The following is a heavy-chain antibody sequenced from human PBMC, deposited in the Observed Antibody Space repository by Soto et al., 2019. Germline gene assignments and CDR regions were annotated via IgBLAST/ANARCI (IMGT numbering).Heavy chain of an antibody. V-gene: IGHV1-18*01. CDR1: GYTFTSYG. J-gene: IGHJ4*02. CDR2: ISAYNGNT. Sequence: ASVKVSCKASGYTFTSYGISWVRQAPGQGLEWMGWISAYNGNTNYAQKLQGRVTMTTDTSTSTAYMELRSLRSDDTAVYYCARVAPKMRFLEWLLEAPIFDYWGQGTLVTVSS. D-gene: IGHD3-3*01. CDR3: ARVAPKMRFLEWLLEAPIFDY.